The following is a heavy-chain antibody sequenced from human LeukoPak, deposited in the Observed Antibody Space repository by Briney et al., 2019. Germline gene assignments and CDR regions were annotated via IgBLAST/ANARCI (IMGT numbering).Heavy chain of an antibody. CDR1: GGTFSSYA. J-gene: IGHJ3*02. Sequence: GASVKVSCKASGGTFSSYAISWVRQAPGQGLEWMGGIIPIFGTANYAQKFQGRVTITADESTSTAYMELSSLRSEDTAVYYCARGELWNYEVFDIWGQGTMVTVSS. CDR2: IIPIFGTA. V-gene: IGHV1-69*13. CDR3: ARGELWNYEVFDI. D-gene: IGHD1-7*01.